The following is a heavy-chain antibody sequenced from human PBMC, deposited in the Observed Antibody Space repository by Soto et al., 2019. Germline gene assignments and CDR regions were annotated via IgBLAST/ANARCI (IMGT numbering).Heavy chain of an antibody. V-gene: IGHV1-18*01. CDR2: ISAYNGNT. J-gene: IGHJ4*02. D-gene: IGHD3-9*01. CDR1: GYTFTSYG. Sequence: ASVKVSCKASGYTFTSYGISWVRQAPGQGLEWMGWISAYNGNTNYAQKLQGRVTMTTDTSTSTAYMELRSLRSDDTAVYYCARVAFDILTGYYNGLFDYRAQRTLVTVSS. CDR3: ARVAFDILTGYYNGLFDY.